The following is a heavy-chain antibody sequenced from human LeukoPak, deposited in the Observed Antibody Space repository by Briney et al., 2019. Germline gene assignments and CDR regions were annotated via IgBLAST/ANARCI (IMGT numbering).Heavy chain of an antibody. J-gene: IGHJ2*01. CDR1: GGSISSYY. CDR2: IYYSGST. CDR3: ARDPASIAAAGTSEWYFDL. D-gene: IGHD6-13*01. V-gene: IGHV4-59*01. Sequence: SETLSLTCTVSGGSISSYYWSWIRQPPGKGLEWIGYIYYSGSTNYNPSLKSRVTISVDTSENQFSLKLSSVTAADTAVYYCARDPASIAAAGTSEWYFDLWGRGTLVTVSS.